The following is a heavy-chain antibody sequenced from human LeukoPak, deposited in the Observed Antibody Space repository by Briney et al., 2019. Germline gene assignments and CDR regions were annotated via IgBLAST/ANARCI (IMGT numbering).Heavy chain of an antibody. CDR1: GYTFTSYD. CDR2: MNPNSGNT. CDR3: ARDGDFWSGYYN. V-gene: IGHV1-8*01. D-gene: IGHD3-3*01. J-gene: IGHJ4*02. Sequence: ASVKVSCKASGYTFTSYDINWVRQATGQGLEWMGWMNPNSGNTGYAQKLQGRVTMTRNTSISTAYMELSSLRSEDTAVYYCARDGDFWSGYYNWGQGTLVTVSS.